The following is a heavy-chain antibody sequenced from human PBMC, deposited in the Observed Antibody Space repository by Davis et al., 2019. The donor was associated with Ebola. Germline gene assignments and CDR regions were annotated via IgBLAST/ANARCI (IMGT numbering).Heavy chain of an antibody. CDR1: GFTVSSNY. CDR2: IYSGGST. V-gene: IGHV3-53*01. Sequence: GESLKISCAASGFTVSSNYMSWVRQAPGKGLEWVSVIYSGGSTYYADSVKGRFTISRDNSKNTLYLQMNSLRAEDTAVYYCARGGRLGYCSGGSCYPGDYWGQGTLVTVSS. D-gene: IGHD2-15*01. CDR3: ARGGRLGYCSGGSCYPGDY. J-gene: IGHJ4*02.